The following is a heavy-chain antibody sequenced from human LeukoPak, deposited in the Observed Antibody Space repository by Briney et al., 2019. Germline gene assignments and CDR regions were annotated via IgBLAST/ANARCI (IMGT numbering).Heavy chain of an antibody. V-gene: IGHV3-23*01. CDR1: GFTFSSYA. CDR3: AKGVVHDTSGYYYAVHDAFDM. J-gene: IGHJ3*02. CDR2: ISGCCGST. D-gene: IGHD3-22*01. Sequence: PGGSLRLSCAASGFTFSSYAMSWVRQAPGRGLEWVSVISGCCGSTYYAGSVEGRFTISRDNSKNTLYLQLNSLRDEDTAVYYCAKGVVHDTSGYYYAVHDAFDMWGQGTMVTVSS.